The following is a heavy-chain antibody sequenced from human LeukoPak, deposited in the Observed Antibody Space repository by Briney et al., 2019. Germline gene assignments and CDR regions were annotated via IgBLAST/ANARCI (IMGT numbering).Heavy chain of an antibody. Sequence: YPSETLSPTCTVSGGSISSYYWSWIRQPPGKGLEWIGYIYYSGSTNYNPSLKSRVTISVDTSKNQFSLKLSSVTAADTAVYYCARHTREPPYYYYYGMDVWGQGTTVTVS. D-gene: IGHD1-26*01. V-gene: IGHV4-59*08. J-gene: IGHJ6*02. CDR2: IYYSGST. CDR3: ARHTREPPYYYYYGMDV. CDR1: GGSISSYY.